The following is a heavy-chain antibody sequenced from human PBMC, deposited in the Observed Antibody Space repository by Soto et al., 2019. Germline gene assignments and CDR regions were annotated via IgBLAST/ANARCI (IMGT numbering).Heavy chain of an antibody. D-gene: IGHD6-6*01. CDR2: ISGSDDST. CDR3: AKRSSSSTFDY. CDR1: GFTFSSYA. J-gene: IGHJ4*02. Sequence: EVQLLESGGGLVQPGESLRLSCAASGFTFSSYAMSWVRQAPGKGLEWVSVISGSDDSTYYADSVKGRFTISRDNSKNTLYRQMNSRRAEDTAVYYCAKRSSSSTFDYWGQGNRVTVSS. V-gene: IGHV3-23*01.